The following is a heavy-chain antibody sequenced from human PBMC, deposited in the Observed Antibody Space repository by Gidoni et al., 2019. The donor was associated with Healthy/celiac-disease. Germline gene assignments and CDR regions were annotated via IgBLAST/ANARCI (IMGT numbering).Heavy chain of an antibody. V-gene: IGHV4-34*01. D-gene: IGHD3-10*01. Sequence: QVQLQQWGAGLLKPSETLSLTCAVYGGSFSGYYWSWIRQPPGKGLEWIGEINHSGSTNYNPSLKSRVTISVDTSKNQFSLKLSSVTAADTAVYYCARLPHPVYGSGSYYTGGLGFDYWGQGTLVTVSS. CDR3: ARLPHPVYGSGSYYTGGLGFDY. J-gene: IGHJ4*02. CDR2: INHSGST. CDR1: GGSFSGYY.